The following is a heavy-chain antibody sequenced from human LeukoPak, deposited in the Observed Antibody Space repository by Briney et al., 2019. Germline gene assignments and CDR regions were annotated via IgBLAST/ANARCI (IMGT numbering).Heavy chain of an antibody. D-gene: IGHD4-17*01. J-gene: IGHJ4*02. CDR3: ARGDYGEDD. CDR1: GGSFSGYY. Sequence: SETLSLTCAVYGGSFSGYYWSWIRQPPGKGLEWIGEINHSGSTSYNPSLKSRVTISVDTCKNQFSLKLSSVTVADTAVYYCARGDYGEDDWGQGTLVTVSS. V-gene: IGHV4-34*01. CDR2: INHSGST.